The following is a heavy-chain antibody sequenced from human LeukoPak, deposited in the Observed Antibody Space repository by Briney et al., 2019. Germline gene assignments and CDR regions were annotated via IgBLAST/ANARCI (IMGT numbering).Heavy chain of an antibody. V-gene: IGHV3-30*18. CDR2: ISYDGRNE. Sequence: GGSLRLSCATSGFTFSTYGVHWVRQAPGKGLEWVAVISYDGRNEYYADSVKGRFTISRDNSKKTLDLQMNSLRAEDTAVYYCAKDLIVATIGDAFDLWGQGTIVTVSS. CDR3: AKDLIVATIGDAFDL. CDR1: GFTFSTYG. D-gene: IGHD5-12*01. J-gene: IGHJ3*01.